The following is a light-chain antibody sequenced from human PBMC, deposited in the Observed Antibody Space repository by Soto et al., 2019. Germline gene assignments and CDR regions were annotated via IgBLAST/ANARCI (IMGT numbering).Light chain of an antibody. Sequence: DIQMTQSPSTLSASVGDRVTITCRASQTISSWLAWYQQKPGKAPKLLIYDVSTLGSGVPSRFSGSGSGTDFTLTISSLQPDDFATYYCQQYNTFWTFGQGTK. CDR1: QTISSW. J-gene: IGKJ1*01. CDR2: DVS. V-gene: IGKV1-5*01. CDR3: QQYNTFWT.